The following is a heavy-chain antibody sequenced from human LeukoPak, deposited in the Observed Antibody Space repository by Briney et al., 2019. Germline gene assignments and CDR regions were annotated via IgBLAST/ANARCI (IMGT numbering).Heavy chain of an antibody. V-gene: IGHV1-3*03. J-gene: IGHJ4*02. Sequence: ASVKVSCKASGYTFTSYAMHWVRQAPGQRLEWMGWINAGNGNTKYSQEFQGRVTITRDTSASTAYMELSSLRSEDMAVYYCATASMVRGVVFDYWGQGTLVTVSS. CDR1: GYTFTSYA. D-gene: IGHD3-10*01. CDR3: ATASMVRGVVFDY. CDR2: INAGNGNT.